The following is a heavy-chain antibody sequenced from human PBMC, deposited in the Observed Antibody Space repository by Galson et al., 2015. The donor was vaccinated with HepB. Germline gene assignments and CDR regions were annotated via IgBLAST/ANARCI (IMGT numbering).Heavy chain of an antibody. Sequence: SLRLSCAASGFTFSSYAMSWVRQAPGKGLEWVSAISGSGGSTYYADSVKGRFTISRDNSENTLYLQMNSLRAEDTAVYYCAKRVAYYYDSGPNIDYWGQGTLVTVSS. CDR3: AKRVAYYYDSGPNIDY. J-gene: IGHJ4*02. V-gene: IGHV3-23*01. D-gene: IGHD3-22*01. CDR1: GFTFSSYA. CDR2: ISGSGGST.